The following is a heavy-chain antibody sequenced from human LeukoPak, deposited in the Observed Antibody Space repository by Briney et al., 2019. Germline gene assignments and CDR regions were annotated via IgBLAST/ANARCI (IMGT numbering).Heavy chain of an antibody. CDR1: GFTLSSYW. D-gene: IGHD6-19*01. J-gene: IGHJ4*02. V-gene: IGHV3-74*01. Sequence: GGSLRLSCAASGFTLSSYWMHWVRQAPGKGLGWVSRINSDGSSTSYADSVKGRFTISRDNAKNTLYLQMNSLRAEDTAVYYCAKVAVAGPPDYWGQGTLVTVSS. CDR3: AKVAVAGPPDY. CDR2: INSDGSST.